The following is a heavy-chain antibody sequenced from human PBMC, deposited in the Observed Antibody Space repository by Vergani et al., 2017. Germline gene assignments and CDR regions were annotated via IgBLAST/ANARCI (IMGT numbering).Heavy chain of an antibody. CDR3: ARGIYYDSSGYSVYFDY. V-gene: IGHV3-48*01. CDR1: GFTFSSYS. D-gene: IGHD3-22*01. CDR2: ISSSSSTI. J-gene: IGHJ4*02. Sequence: EVQLVESGGGLVQPGGSLRLSCAASGFTFSSYSMNWVRPAPGKGLEWVSYISSSSSTIYYADSVKGRFTISRDNAKNSLYLQMNSLRAEDTAVYYCARGIYYDSSGYSVYFDYWGQGTLVTVSS.